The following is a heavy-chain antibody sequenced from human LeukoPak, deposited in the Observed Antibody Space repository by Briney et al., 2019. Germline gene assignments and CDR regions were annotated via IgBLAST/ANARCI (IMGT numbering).Heavy chain of an antibody. CDR1: GYTFTSYY. J-gene: IGHJ5*02. D-gene: IGHD2-15*01. V-gene: IGHV1-46*01. CDR2: INPSGGST. Sequence: VASVKVSCKASGYTFTSYYMHWVRQAPGQGLEWMGIINPSGGSTSYAQKFEGRVTMTRGTSTSTVYMELSSLRSEDTAVYYCARGPGTVLPRQRNWFDPWGQGTLVTVSS. CDR3: ARGPGTVLPRQRNWFDP.